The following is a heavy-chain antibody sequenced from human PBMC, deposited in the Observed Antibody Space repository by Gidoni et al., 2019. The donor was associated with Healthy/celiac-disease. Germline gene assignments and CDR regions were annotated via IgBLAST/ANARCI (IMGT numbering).Heavy chain of an antibody. CDR2: ISAYNGNT. CDR3: ARDKLAEEPQFDP. CDR1: GYTFPSYG. V-gene: IGHV1-18*01. D-gene: IGHD6-6*01. Sequence: GQLVQSGAEVKKPGASVKVSCKASGYTFPSYGISWVRQAPGQGLEWMGWISAYNGNTNYAQKLQGRVTMTTDTSTSTASMELRSLRSDDTAVYYCARDKLAEEPQFDPWGQGTLVTVSS. J-gene: IGHJ5*02.